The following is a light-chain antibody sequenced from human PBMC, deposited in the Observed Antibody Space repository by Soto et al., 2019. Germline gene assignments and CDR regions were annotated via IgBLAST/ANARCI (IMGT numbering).Light chain of an antibody. CDR1: DNVHRN. CDR3: QHYSNRPPT. Sequence: EMVMTQSPATLSVSPGERVTLSCRASDNVHRNLAWYQQKPGQGPSLLIYYASIRATGVPDRFTGSGSGTEFTLTISSLQSEDFGVYHCQHYSNRPPTFGPGTKVEIK. J-gene: IGKJ3*01. CDR2: YAS. V-gene: IGKV3-15*01.